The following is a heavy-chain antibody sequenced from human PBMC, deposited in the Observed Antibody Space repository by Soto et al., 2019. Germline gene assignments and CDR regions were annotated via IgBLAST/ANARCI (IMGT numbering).Heavy chain of an antibody. J-gene: IGHJ6*02. CDR3: ASVTRTCISTSCYRYYYGMDV. CDR2: IYYSGST. D-gene: IGHD2-2*02. V-gene: IGHV4-59*01. Sequence: PSETLSLTCTVSGGSMRNYYWSWIRQPPGKGLEWIGYIYYSGSTNYNPSLKSRVTISVDTSKNQFSLKLSSVTAADTAVYYCASVTRTCISTSCYRYYYGMDVWGQGTTVTVSS. CDR1: GGSMRNYY.